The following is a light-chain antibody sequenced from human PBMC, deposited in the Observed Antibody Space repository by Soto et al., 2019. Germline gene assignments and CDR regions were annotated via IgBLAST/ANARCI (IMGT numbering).Light chain of an antibody. CDR2: GAS. CDR3: QHYRTS. Sequence: DIVLTQSPGTLSLSPGARATLSCRASQSVSSSYLAWYKQKPGQPPRLLIFGASSRATGIPDRFTGSVSGTDFTLTITRLEPENFAVYYCQHYRTSFGGGTKVEIK. CDR1: QSVSSSY. V-gene: IGKV3-20*01. J-gene: IGKJ4*01.